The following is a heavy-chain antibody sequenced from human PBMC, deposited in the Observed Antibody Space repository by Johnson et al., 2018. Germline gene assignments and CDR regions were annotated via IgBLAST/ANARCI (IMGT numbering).Heavy chain of an antibody. CDR3: ARAESSPHYGMDV. J-gene: IGHJ6*02. CDR2: IWYDGSNK. CDR1: GFTFSSYG. Sequence: VQLVESGGGVVQPGRSLRLSCAASGFTFSSYGMHWVRQAPGKGLEWVAVIWYDGSNKYYADSVKGRFTISRDNSKNTLYLQMNSLRAEDTAVYYDARAESSPHYGMDVWGQGTTVTVSS. V-gene: IGHV3-33*01. D-gene: IGHD6-13*01.